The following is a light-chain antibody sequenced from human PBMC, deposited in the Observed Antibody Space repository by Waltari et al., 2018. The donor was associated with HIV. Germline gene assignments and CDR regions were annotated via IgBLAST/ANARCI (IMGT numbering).Light chain of an antibody. J-gene: IGLJ1*01. CDR3: SSFSDNNRIV. CDR1: SSDVGGYNS. Sequence: QSALTQPPSASGSPGQSVAISCTGTSSDVGGYNSVSWHQQHPGKDPKLLIYAVNKRPSGVPDRFSGSKSGNTASLTVSGLQVDDEADYYCSSFSDNNRIVFGTGTRVTVL. V-gene: IGLV2-8*01. CDR2: AVN.